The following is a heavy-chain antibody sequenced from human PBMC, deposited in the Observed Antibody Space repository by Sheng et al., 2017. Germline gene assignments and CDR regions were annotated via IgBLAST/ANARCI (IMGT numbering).Heavy chain of an antibody. CDR2: IYSEGSPT. CDR3: VKDLHGYGAFDV. D-gene: IGHD5-18*01. Sequence: QMQVVESGGGVVQPGRSLRLSCRVSGFTFSNYVMHWVRQTPGKGLEWVAVIYSEGSPTFYADSVKGRLTVSRDNSKNTVDLQMDRLKHEDTGVYYCVKDLHGYGAFDVWGQGTSGHRLF. J-gene: IGHJ3*01. V-gene: IGHV3-30*18. CDR1: GFTFSNYV.